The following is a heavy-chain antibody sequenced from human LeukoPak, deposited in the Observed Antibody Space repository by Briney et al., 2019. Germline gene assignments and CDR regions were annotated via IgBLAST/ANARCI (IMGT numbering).Heavy chain of an antibody. D-gene: IGHD2-15*01. V-gene: IGHV3-11*04. J-gene: IGHJ3*02. Sequence: GSLRLSCAASGLTVTDYYMHWIRQAPGKGLEWVSFIGGSASNIYYADSVKGRFTISRDSAKNSLYLQMNSLRAEDTAVYYCAKEWSAFDIWGQGTMVTVSS. CDR2: IGGSASNI. CDR1: GLTVTDYY. CDR3: AKEWSAFDI.